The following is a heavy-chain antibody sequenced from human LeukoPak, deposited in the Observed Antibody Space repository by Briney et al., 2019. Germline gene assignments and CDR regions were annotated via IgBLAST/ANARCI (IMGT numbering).Heavy chain of an antibody. V-gene: IGHV3-11*01. J-gene: IGHJ3*02. D-gene: IGHD3-22*01. CDR2: ISSSSSTI. CDR1: GFTFSDYY. CDR3: ARDPHYYDSSGYFFDAFDI. Sequence: GGSLRLSCAASGFTFSDYYMSWIRQAPGQELKWVSYISSSSSTIYYADTVKSRFTISRDNAKNSLYLQMNSLRAEDTAVYYCARDPHYYDSSGYFFDAFDIWGQGTMVTVSS.